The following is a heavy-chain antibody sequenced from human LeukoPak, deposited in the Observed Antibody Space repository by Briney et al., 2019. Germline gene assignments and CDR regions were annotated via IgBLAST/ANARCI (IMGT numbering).Heavy chain of an antibody. CDR1: GFTFSRYA. V-gene: IGHV3-30-3*01. CDR2: ISDDGSNK. CDR3: ARDHRESYYYGMDV. J-gene: IGHJ6*02. Sequence: GGSLTLSCAASGFTFSRYAMLWVRQAPGKGLEWVVLISDDGSNKYYIDSVKGRFTISRDNTKNTLSLQMNSLRVEDTAVYYCARDHRESYYYGMDVWGQGTTVTVSS.